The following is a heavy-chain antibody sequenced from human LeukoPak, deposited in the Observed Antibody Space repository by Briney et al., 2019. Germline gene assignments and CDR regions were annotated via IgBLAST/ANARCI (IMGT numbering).Heavy chain of an antibody. V-gene: IGHV3-23*01. CDR3: ARDYNC. CDR2: IDGSNTNT. CDR1: GFTFSNYA. D-gene: IGHD3-10*01. J-gene: IGHJ4*02. Sequence: GGSLRLSCAASGFTFSNYAMSWVRQAPGRGLEWVSTIDGSNTNTYYADSVKGRFTISRDNSKNTLYLQINSLRAEDTAVYYCARDYNCWGQGTLVTVSS.